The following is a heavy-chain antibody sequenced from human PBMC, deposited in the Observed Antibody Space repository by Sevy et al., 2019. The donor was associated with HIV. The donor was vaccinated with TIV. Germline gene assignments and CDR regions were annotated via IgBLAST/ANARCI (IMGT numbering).Heavy chain of an antibody. CDR1: GGTFSSYA. CDR3: ARGILSSPRLCDAFDI. Sequence: ASVKVSCKVSGGTFSSYAISWVRQAPGQGLEWMGRIIPIFGTANYAQKFQGRVTITADESTSTAYMELSSLRSDDTAVYYCARGILSSPRLCDAFDIWGQGTMVTVSS. V-gene: IGHV1-69*13. D-gene: IGHD3-16*01. CDR2: IIPIFGTA. J-gene: IGHJ3*02.